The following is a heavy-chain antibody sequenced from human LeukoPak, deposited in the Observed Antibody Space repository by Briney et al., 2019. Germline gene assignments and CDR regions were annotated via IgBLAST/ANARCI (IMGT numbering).Heavy chain of an antibody. CDR1: GFNFNTYG. D-gene: IGHD5-24*01. Sequence: GRSLRLSCAASGFNFNTYGIHWVRQTPGKGLEWVALISYDGTKEWYADSVKGRFTISRDNSKNTLYLQMNSLRAEDTAVYYCAKGRDGYKPPGGFDYWGQGTLVTVSS. J-gene: IGHJ4*02. CDR2: ISYDGTKE. CDR3: AKGRDGYKPPGGFDY. V-gene: IGHV3-30*18.